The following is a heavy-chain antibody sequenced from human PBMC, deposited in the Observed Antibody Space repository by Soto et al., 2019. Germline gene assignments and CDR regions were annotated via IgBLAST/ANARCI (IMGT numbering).Heavy chain of an antibody. Sequence: QVQLVESGGGVVQPGRSLRLSCAASGFTFSSYGIHWVREAPGKGLEWVAVISYDGSNKYYADSVKGRFTISRDNSKNTAYLQMNSLRAEDTAVYYCAKALGLEFTVTTAFDIWGQGTMVTVSS. CDR3: AKALGLEFTVTTAFDI. V-gene: IGHV3-30*18. CDR1: GFTFSSYG. J-gene: IGHJ3*02. CDR2: ISYDGSNK. D-gene: IGHD4-17*01.